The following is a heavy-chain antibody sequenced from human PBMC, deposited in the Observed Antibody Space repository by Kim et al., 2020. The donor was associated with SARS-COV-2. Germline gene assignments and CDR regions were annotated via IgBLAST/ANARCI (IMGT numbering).Heavy chain of an antibody. D-gene: IGHD3-10*01. V-gene: IGHV4-59*01. CDR3: ARESYYFGSGSYYYFDY. J-gene: IGHJ4*02. Sequence: LKSRVTISVDTSKNQFSLKVSSVTAADTAVYYCARESYYFGSGSYYYFDYWGQGTLVTVSS.